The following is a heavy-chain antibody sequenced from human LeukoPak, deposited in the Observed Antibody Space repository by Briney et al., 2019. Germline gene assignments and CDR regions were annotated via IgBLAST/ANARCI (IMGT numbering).Heavy chain of an antibody. Sequence: ASVKVSCKASGYTFTTSGINWVRQAPGQGLEWMGCINVYNGNTNYAQKFQGRITMTRDTSTNTAYMELRSLKSDDTAVYYCARGLVVPAAMGEFDYWGQGTLIAVSS. CDR1: GYTFTTSG. J-gene: IGHJ4*02. CDR2: INVYNGNT. D-gene: IGHD2-2*01. V-gene: IGHV1-18*01. CDR3: ARGLVVPAAMGEFDY.